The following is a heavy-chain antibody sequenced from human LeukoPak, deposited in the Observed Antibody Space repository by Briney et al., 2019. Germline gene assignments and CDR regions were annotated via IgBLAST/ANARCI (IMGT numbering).Heavy chain of an antibody. D-gene: IGHD3-22*01. CDR2: IKQDRSEK. V-gene: IGHV3-7*01. J-gene: IGHJ4*02. CDR3: ARRPYYYDSLDY. CDR1: GFTFSNYW. Sequence: GGSLRLSCAASGFTFSNYWMSWVRQAPGKGLEWVANIKQDRSEKYYVDSVKGRFTISRDNAKNSLYLQMNSLRAEDTAVYYCARRPYYYDSLDYWGQGTLVTVSS.